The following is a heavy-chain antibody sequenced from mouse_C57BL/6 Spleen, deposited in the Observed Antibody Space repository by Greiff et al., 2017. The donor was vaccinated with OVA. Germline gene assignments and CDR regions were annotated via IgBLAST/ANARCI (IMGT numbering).Heavy chain of an antibody. Sequence: EVQRVESGAELVKPGASVKLSCTASGFNIKDYYMHWVKQRTEQGLEWIGRIDPEDGETKYAPKFQGKATITADTSSNTAYLQLSSLTSEDTAVYYCARRTYYDYDDFSYYAMDYWGQGTSVTVSS. CDR1: GFNIKDYY. CDR3: ARRTYYDYDDFSYYAMDY. J-gene: IGHJ4*01. D-gene: IGHD2-4*01. V-gene: IGHV14-2*01. CDR2: IDPEDGET.